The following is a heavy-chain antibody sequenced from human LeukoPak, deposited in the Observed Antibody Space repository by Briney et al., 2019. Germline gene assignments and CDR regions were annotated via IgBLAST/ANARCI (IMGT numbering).Heavy chain of an antibody. CDR3: ARHVWFGELFFDY. J-gene: IGHJ4*02. Sequence: ASVKVSCKASGYTFTDYYMHWVRQAPGQGPEWVGWISPNSGGTNYAQSFKGRVTMTRDTSISTAYMELTSLTSDDTAVYYCARHVWFGELFFDYWGQGTLVTVSS. CDR1: GYTFTDYY. V-gene: IGHV1-2*02. D-gene: IGHD3-10*01. CDR2: ISPNSGGT.